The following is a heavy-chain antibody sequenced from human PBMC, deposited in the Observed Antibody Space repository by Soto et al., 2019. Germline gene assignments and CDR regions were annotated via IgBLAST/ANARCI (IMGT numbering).Heavy chain of an antibody. J-gene: IGHJ6*02. CDR1: GYSVTSYY. CDR3: AREGTKGCYYYYGMDV. V-gene: IGHV1-46*01. CDR2: INPNSGST. Sequence: ASVKVSCKASGYSVTSYYMHWVRQAPGQGLEWMGIINPNSGSTTYAQKFQGRVTMTRDTSTSTVYMELTSLTSGDTAVYYCAREGTKGCYYYYGMDVWGQGTTVTVSS. D-gene: IGHD1-1*01.